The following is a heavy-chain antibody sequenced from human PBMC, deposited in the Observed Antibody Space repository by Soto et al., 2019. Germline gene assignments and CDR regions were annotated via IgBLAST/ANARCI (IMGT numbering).Heavy chain of an antibody. CDR1: SGSIGSSNW. CDR3: ARLNRGYSYGFDY. CDR2: IYHSGST. D-gene: IGHD5-18*01. Sequence: QVQLQESGPGLVKPSGTLSLTCAVSSGSIGSSNWWSWVRQPPGKGLEWIGEIYHSGSTNYNPSLKSRGTISVDKSKNQFSLKLSSVTAADTAVYYCARLNRGYSYGFDYWGQGTLVTVSS. V-gene: IGHV4-4*02. J-gene: IGHJ4*02.